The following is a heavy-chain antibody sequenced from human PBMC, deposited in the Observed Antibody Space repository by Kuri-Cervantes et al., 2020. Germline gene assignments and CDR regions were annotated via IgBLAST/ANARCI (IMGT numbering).Heavy chain of an antibody. Sequence: GGSLRLSCAASGFTFSSYAMHWVRQAPGKGLEWVAVISYDGSNKYYADSVKGRFTISRDNSKNTLYLQMNSLRAEDTAVYYCAKDVHGYNDYWGQGTLVTVSS. CDR1: GFTFSSYA. CDR2: ISYDGSNK. V-gene: IGHV3-30-3*01. D-gene: IGHD5-24*01. J-gene: IGHJ4*02. CDR3: AKDVHGYNDY.